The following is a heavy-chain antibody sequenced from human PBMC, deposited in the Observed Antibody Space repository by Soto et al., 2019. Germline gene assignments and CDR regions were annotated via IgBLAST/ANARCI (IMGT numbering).Heavy chain of an antibody. CDR3: AREFTTAETPGDDFDY. V-gene: IGHV3-74*01. Sequence: EVQLVESGGGLVQPGGSLRLSCTVSGFTFGNYWMHWVRQPPGRGLMWVARINADGRTTSYADSVEGRFTISRDNAKNTLSLEMNSLRAEDTAIYYCAREFTTAETPGDDFDYWGQGTLVTVSS. CDR2: INADGRTT. J-gene: IGHJ4*02. D-gene: IGHD4-17*01. CDR1: GFTFGNYW.